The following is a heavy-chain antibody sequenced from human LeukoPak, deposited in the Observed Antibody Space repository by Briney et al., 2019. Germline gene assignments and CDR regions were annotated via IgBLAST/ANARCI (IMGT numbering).Heavy chain of an antibody. V-gene: IGHV4-39*02. J-gene: IGHJ5*02. CDR2: IYNSGET. Sequence: PSETLSLTCTVSGASISSRTYSWGWIRQPPGKGLEWIGTIYNSGETYSNPSLNSRVTISVDTSKNHFSLRLSSVTAADTAVYYCARLSSGYYDTWGQGTLVIVSS. CDR3: ARLSSGYYDT. D-gene: IGHD3-22*01. CDR1: GASISSRTYS.